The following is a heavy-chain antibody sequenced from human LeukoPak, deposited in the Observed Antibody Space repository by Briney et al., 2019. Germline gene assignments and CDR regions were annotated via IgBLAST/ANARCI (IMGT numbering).Heavy chain of an antibody. CDR2: IKQDGSEK. CDR3: ARDKGPHSGSYFYY. Sequence: GGSLRLSCAASGFTFSSYWMSWVRQAPGKGLEWVANIKQDGSEKYYVDSVKGRFTISRDNAKNSLYLQMNSLRAEDTAVYYCARDKGPHSGSYFYYWGQGTLVTVSS. D-gene: IGHD1-26*01. V-gene: IGHV3-7*01. J-gene: IGHJ4*02. CDR1: GFTFSSYW.